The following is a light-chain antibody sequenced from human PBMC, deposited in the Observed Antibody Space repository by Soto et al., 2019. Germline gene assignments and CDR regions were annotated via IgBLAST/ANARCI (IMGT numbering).Light chain of an antibody. CDR2: KAS. CDR1: QSISSW. J-gene: IGKJ4*01. V-gene: IGKV1-5*03. Sequence: DIPMTQSPSTLSASVGDRVAITCRASQSISSWLAWYQQKPGKAPKLLIYKASSLESGVPSRFSGSGSGTEFTLTISTLQPDDFETYYCQQYNSYPSFGGGTKVEIK. CDR3: QQYNSYPS.